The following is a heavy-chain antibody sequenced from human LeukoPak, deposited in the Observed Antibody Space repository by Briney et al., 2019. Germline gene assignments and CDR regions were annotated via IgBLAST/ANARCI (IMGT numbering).Heavy chain of an antibody. J-gene: IGHJ4*02. D-gene: IGHD2-21*01. CDR3: ARVQTPYYGGDEIAY. V-gene: IGHV3-9*01. CDR2: ISWNSGSI. CDR1: GFTFDDYA. Sequence: GGSLKLSCAASGFTFDDYAMHWVRQAPGKGLEWVSGISWNSGSIGYADSVKGRFTISRDNAKNSLYLQVNSLRAEDTAVYYCARVQTPYYGGDEIAYWGQGTLVTVSS.